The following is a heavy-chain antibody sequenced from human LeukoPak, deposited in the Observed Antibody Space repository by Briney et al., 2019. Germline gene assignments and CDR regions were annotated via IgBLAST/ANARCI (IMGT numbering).Heavy chain of an antibody. CDR1: GFTFSNFW. Sequence: GGSLRLSCAASGFTFSNFWMTWVRQAPGKGLEWVANIKQDGSEKSYVDSVKGRFTISRDNAKNSLFLQMSSLTAEDTAVYYCAKGRRTFDYWGQGTLVTVSS. CDR3: AKGRRTFDY. V-gene: IGHV3-7*03. CDR2: IKQDGSEK. J-gene: IGHJ4*02.